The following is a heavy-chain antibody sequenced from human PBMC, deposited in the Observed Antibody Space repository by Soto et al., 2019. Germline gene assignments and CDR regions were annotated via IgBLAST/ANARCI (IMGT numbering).Heavy chain of an antibody. D-gene: IGHD1-7*01. Sequence: EVQLVESGGGLIQPGESLRLSCAASGFTVSTNYMSWVRQAPGKGLEWVSLLFSDGTTYYADSVKGRFTISRDNSKNTLYLQMNSLRAEDTAVYYCAAIRGNYVLFHRWGQGTVVTVSS. V-gene: IGHV3-53*01. CDR1: GFTVSTNY. J-gene: IGHJ5*02. CDR3: AAIRGNYVLFHR. CDR2: LFSDGTT.